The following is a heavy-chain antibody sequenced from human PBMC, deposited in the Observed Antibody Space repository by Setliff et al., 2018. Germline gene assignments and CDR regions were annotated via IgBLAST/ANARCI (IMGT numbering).Heavy chain of an antibody. CDR3: ARGWPIAVDAFDI. CDR1: GYSISSGYY. CDR2: IYHSGST. Sequence: LSLTCTVSGYSISSGYYWGWIRQPPGKGLEWIGSIYHSGSTYYNPSLKSRVTISVDTSKNQFSLKLSSVTAADTAVYYCARGWPIAVDAFDIWGQGTMVTVSS. V-gene: IGHV4-38-2*02. D-gene: IGHD6-19*01. J-gene: IGHJ3*02.